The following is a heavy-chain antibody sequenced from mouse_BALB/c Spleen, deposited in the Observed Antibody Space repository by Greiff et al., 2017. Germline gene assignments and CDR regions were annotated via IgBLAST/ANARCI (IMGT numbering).Heavy chain of an antibody. J-gene: IGHJ4*01. V-gene: IGHV1-19*01. CDR2: VSPYNGGT. CDR1: GYTFTDYY. CDR3: ARVGDGYPTIYAMDY. D-gene: IGHD2-3*01. Sequence: EVQLQQSGPELVKPGASVKMSCKASGYTFTDYYMDWVKQSHGESFEWIGRVSPYNGGTSYNQKFKGKATLTVDKSSSTAYMELNSLTSEDSAVYYCARVGDGYPTIYAMDYWGQGTSVTVSS.